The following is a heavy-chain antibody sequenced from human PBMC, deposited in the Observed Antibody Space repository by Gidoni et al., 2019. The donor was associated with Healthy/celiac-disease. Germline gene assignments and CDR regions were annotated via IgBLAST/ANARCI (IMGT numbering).Heavy chain of an antibody. CDR2: ISGSGGST. J-gene: IGHJ4*02. CDR1: GFTFSSYA. Sequence: EVQPLESGGGLVQFGGSLRLFCADPGFTFSSYAMSCVRQPTGKSLEWVTAISGSGGSTYYADSLKGRFTISRGHSKCTLYRQMNSLRAEDTAVYYCAKDILTSANDYWGQRTLVTVSS. V-gene: IGHV3-23*01. CDR3: AKDILTSANDY. D-gene: IGHD3-10*02.